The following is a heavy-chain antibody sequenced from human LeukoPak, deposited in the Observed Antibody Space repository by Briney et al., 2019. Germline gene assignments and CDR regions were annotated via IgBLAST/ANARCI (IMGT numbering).Heavy chain of an antibody. CDR1: GGSISSYY. D-gene: IGHD4-23*01. V-gene: IGHV4-59*08. CDR2: IYYSGST. CDR3: ARRGGNEFDI. J-gene: IGHJ3*02. Sequence: SETLSLTCTVSGGSISSYYWSWIRQPPGKGLEWIGYIYYSGSTNYNPSLKSRVTISVDTSKNQFSLKLSSVTAADTAVYYCARRGGNEFDIWGQGTMVTVSS.